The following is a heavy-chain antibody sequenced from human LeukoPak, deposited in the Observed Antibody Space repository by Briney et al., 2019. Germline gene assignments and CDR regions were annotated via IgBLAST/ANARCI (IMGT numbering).Heavy chain of an antibody. CDR2: IYYSGST. D-gene: IGHD2-15*01. V-gene: IGHV4-30-4*08. CDR3: ARELRGLLLI. Sequence: SETLSLTCTVSGGSISSGDYYWSWIRQPPGKGLEWIGYIYYSGSTYYNPSLKSRVTISVDTSKNQFSLKLSSVTAAETAVYYCARELRGLLLIWGQGTLVTVSS. CDR1: GGSISSGDYY. J-gene: IGHJ4*02.